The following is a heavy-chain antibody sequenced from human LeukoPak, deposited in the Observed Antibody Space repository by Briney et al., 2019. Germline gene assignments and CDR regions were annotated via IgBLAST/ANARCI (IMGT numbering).Heavy chain of an antibody. CDR1: GASISSSTYY. V-gene: IGHV4-39*01. CDR3: ARHYVTGVARGYSDY. J-gene: IGHJ4*02. CDR2: ISYSGTT. D-gene: IGHD3-10*01. Sequence: SETLSLTCTVSGASISSSTYYWGWTRQPPGKGLEWIRSISYSGTTYYNPSLKSRVTISVDTSKNQFSLKLNSVSAADTAVYYCARHYVTGVARGYSDYWGQGTLVTVSS.